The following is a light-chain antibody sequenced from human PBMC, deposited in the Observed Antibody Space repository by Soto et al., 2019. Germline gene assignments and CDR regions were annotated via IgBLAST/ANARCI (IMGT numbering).Light chain of an antibody. V-gene: IGKV1-12*01. J-gene: IGKJ5*01. CDR1: QGISSR. Sequence: DIQMTQSPSSVSASVGDRVTITCRASQGISSRLAWYQQKRGQPPRLLIYGASNRATGIPDRFSGSGSGTDFTLTLSRVEPDDFAVYYCQHFRAFGQGTRLEIK. CDR3: QHFRA. CDR2: GAS.